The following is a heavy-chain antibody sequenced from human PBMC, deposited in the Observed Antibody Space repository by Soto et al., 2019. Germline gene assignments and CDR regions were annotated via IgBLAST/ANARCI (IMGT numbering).Heavy chain of an antibody. Sequence: GGSLRLSCAASGFTFSSDAMSWVRQAPGKGLEWVSVIRSSGDRTYYADSVKGRFTISRDNSKNTLYMQMNSLRAEDTAVYYCAKQQGPGTPYYYAMDVWGQGTTVTVSS. J-gene: IGHJ6*02. D-gene: IGHD1-1*01. CDR2: IRSSGDRT. V-gene: IGHV3-23*01. CDR3: AKQQGPGTPYYYAMDV. CDR1: GFTFSSDA.